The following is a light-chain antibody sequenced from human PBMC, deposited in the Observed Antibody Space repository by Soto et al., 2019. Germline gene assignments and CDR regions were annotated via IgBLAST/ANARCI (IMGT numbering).Light chain of an antibody. CDR3: QQANSFPLA. V-gene: IGKV1-39*01. CDR1: QTISTY. CDR2: DAS. Sequence: DIQMTQSPSSLSASVGDRVTITCRASQTISTYLNWYQQKPGKAPRLLIYDASSLLSGVPSRFSGSGSGTDFTLTIASLQPEDFSTYYCQQANSFPLAFGQGTKVEIK. J-gene: IGKJ1*01.